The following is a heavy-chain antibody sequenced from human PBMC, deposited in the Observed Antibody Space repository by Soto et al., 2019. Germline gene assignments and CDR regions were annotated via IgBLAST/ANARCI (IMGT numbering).Heavy chain of an antibody. Sequence: PGESLKISCKGSGYSFTNYWISWVRQMPGKGLEWMGRIDPSDSYTNYSPSFQGHVTISADKSISTAYVQWSSLKASDTAMYYCARQRYGGKYYYGMDVWGQGTTVTVSS. CDR1: GYSFTNYW. V-gene: IGHV5-10-1*01. J-gene: IGHJ6*02. D-gene: IGHD5-18*01. CDR2: IDPSDSYT. CDR3: ARQRYGGKYYYGMDV.